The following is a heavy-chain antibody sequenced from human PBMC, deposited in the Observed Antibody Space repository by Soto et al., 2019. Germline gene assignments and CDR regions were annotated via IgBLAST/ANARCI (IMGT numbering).Heavy chain of an antibody. CDR1: GGTFSSYS. D-gene: IGHD3-16*01. J-gene: IGHJ4*02. Sequence: QVQLVQSGAEVKKPGSSVKVSCKASGGTFSSYSINCVRQAPGQGLEWMGEIIPIFGTANYAQKFQGRVTITTAESTSTAYLELSSLRSEDTAVYSCAREDGMHSGGIDYGGQGTLVTVSS. CDR3: AREDGMHSGGIDY. CDR2: IIPIFGTA. V-gene: IGHV1-69*01.